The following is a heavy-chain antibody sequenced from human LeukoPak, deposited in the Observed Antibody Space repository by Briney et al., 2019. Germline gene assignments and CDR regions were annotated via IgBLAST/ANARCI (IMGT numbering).Heavy chain of an antibody. CDR3: ARYYYGSGSYYNVAWFDP. D-gene: IGHD3-10*01. Sequence: PSETLSLTCTVSGASISSHYWSWIRQPPGKGLEWIGYIYSRGSTIYNPSLKSRVSISVDTSKNQFSLKLTSVTAADTAVYFSARYYYGSGSYYNVAWFDPWGQGTLVTVSS. CDR1: GASISSHY. CDR2: IYSRGST. V-gene: IGHV4-59*11. J-gene: IGHJ5*02.